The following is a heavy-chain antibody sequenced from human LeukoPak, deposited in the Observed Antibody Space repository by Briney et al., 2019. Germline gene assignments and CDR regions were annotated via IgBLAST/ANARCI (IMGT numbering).Heavy chain of an antibody. J-gene: IGHJ4*02. Sequence: SVKVSCKASGGTFSSYAISWVRQAPGQGLEWMGRIIPILGIANYAQKFQGRVTMTRNTPMSTAYMELSSLRSEDTAVYYCARVSGGDFDYWGQGTLVTVSS. CDR3: ARVSGGDFDY. D-gene: IGHD2-15*01. V-gene: IGHV1-69*04. CDR2: IIPILGIA. CDR1: GGTFSSYA.